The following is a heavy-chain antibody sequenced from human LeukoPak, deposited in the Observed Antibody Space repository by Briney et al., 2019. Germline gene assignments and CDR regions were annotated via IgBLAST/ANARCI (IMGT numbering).Heavy chain of an antibody. CDR1: GGSISSSSYY. V-gene: IGHV4-39*02. Sequence: SETLSLTCTVSGGSISSSSYYWGWIRQPPGKGLEWIGNIYYSGSTYYNPSLKSRVTISVDTSKNQFSLQLSSVTAADTAVYYCARDGGLELPLGWFDPWGQGTLVIVSS. J-gene: IGHJ5*02. CDR2: IYYSGST. CDR3: ARDGGLELPLGWFDP. D-gene: IGHD1-7*01.